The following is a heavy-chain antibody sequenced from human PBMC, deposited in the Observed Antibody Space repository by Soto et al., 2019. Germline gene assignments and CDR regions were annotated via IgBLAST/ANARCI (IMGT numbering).Heavy chain of an antibody. D-gene: IGHD6-19*01. V-gene: IGHV4-34*01. J-gene: IGHJ4*02. CDR2: INHSGST. CDR3: ARGRYSSGWYESGDYFDY. CDR1: GGSFSGYY. Sequence: QVQLQQWGAGLLKSSETLSLTCAVYGGSFSGYYWSWIRQPPGKGLEWIGEINHSGSTNYNPSLKSRVTISVDTSKNQFSLKLSSVTAADTAVYYCARGRYSSGWYESGDYFDYWGQGTLVTVSS.